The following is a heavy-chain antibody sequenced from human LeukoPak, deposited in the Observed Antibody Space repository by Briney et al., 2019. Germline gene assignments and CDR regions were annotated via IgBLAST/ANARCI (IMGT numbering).Heavy chain of an antibody. CDR3: AKSKRNAFDI. CDR2: ISRDSSTV. V-gene: IGHV3-48*01. J-gene: IGHJ3*02. CDR1: GFTFSYYS. D-gene: IGHD5/OR15-5a*01. Sequence: GGSLRLSCAASGFTFSYYSMNWVRQAPGKGLEWVSYISRDSSTVYLADPVKGRFTISRDNAKNSLFLQMNSLRAEDTAVYYCAKSKRNAFDIWGQGTMVTVSS.